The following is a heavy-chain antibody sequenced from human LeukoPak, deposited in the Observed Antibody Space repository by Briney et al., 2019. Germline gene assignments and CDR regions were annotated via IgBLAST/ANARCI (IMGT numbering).Heavy chain of an antibody. Sequence: SETLSLTCTISGGSISTYYWSWIRQPPGKGLEWVGYIYYSGSTNYSPSLKSRVTISLDTSKNQFSLKLSSVTAADTAMYYCAKSGSGSSAWTLGDAFDIWGQGIMVIVSS. V-gene: IGHV4-59*12. CDR3: AKSGSGSSAWTLGDAFDI. CDR1: GGSISTYY. CDR2: IYYSGST. D-gene: IGHD6-19*01. J-gene: IGHJ3*02.